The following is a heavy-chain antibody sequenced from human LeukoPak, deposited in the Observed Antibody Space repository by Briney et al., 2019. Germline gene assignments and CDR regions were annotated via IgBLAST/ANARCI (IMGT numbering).Heavy chain of an antibody. CDR3: TREGCGATSCYTNDY. CDR2: ISGSGGST. CDR1: GFTFSSYA. V-gene: IGHV3-23*01. Sequence: GGSLRLSCAASGFTFSSYAMSWVRQAPGKGLEWVSAISGSGGSTYYADSVKGRFTNSRDNSKNTLYLQMNSLETEDTAVYFCTREGCGATSCYTNDYWGQGTLVTVSS. J-gene: IGHJ4*02. D-gene: IGHD2-2*01.